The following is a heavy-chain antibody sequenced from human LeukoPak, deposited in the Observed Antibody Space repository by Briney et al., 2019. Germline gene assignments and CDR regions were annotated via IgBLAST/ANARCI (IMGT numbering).Heavy chain of an antibody. CDR3: ARDGGGPLD. Sequence: GGSLRLSCVASGFTFRSSWMSWVRQAPGKGLEWVANIKQEGTEKNYVDSVKGRFTISRDNAKNSLYLQMNSLRAEDTAVYYCARDGGGPLDWGQATLVTVSS. CDR2: IKQEGTEK. J-gene: IGHJ4*02. V-gene: IGHV3-7*01. D-gene: IGHD3-10*01. CDR1: GFTFRSSW.